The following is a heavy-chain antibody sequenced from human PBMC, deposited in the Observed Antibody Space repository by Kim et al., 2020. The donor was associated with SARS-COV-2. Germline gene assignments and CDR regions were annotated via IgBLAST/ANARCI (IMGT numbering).Heavy chain of an antibody. D-gene: IGHD3-10*01. V-gene: IGHV3-21*01. CDR2: ISSSSSYI. CDR3: ARVQYYYGSGGYYKSGYYYYGMDV. J-gene: IGHJ6*02. Sequence: GGSLRLSCAASGFTFSSYSMNWVRQAPGKGLEWVSSISSSSSYIYYADSVKGRFTISRDNAKNSLYLQMNSLRAEDTAVYYCARVQYYYGSGGYYKSGYYYYGMDVWGQGTTVTVSS. CDR1: GFTFSSYS.